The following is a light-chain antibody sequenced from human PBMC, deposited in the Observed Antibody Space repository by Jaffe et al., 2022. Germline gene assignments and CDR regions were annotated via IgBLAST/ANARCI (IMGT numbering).Light chain of an antibody. V-gene: IGKV1-39*01. CDR1: QGINTY. CDR3: QQSYRTPRT. CDR2: AAS. Sequence: DIQMTQSPSSLSASVGDRVSITCRASQGINTYLNWFQQKPGKAPTLLIYAASSLQDEVSSRFSGSGSGTDFTLTITSLQPEDSAIYYCQQSYRTPRTFGQGTKVEIK. J-gene: IGKJ1*01.